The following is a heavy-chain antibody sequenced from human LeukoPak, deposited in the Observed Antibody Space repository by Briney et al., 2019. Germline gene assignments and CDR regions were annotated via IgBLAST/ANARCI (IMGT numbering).Heavy chain of an antibody. CDR3: AATDTMIVVEIDY. CDR2: IKQDGSEK. J-gene: IGHJ4*02. V-gene: IGHV3-7*03. CDR1: GFTFSSYW. D-gene: IGHD3-22*01. Sequence: PGGSLRLSCAASGFTFSSYWMSWVRQAPGKGLEWVANIKQDGSEKYYVDSVKGRFTISRDNAKNSLYLQMNSLRAEDTAVYYCAATDTMIVVEIDYWGQGTLVTVYS.